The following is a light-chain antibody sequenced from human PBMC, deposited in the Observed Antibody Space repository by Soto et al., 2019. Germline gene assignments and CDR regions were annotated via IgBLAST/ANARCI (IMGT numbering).Light chain of an antibody. Sequence: EIVLTQSPGTLSLSPGERATLSCRASQSVSSNYLVWYQQKPGQAPRLLIYGASSRATGIPDRFSGSGSGTAFTLTISRLEPEDFAVYYCQHYGNSPLYTFGQGTKLEI. J-gene: IGKJ2*01. V-gene: IGKV3-20*01. CDR3: QHYGNSPLYT. CDR2: GAS. CDR1: QSVSSNY.